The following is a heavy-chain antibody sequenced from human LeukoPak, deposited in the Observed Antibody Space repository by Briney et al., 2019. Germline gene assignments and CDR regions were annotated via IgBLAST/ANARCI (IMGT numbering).Heavy chain of an antibody. D-gene: IGHD2-2*01. J-gene: IGHJ2*01. CDR3: AKDPCSSTSCQGWYFDL. CDR1: GFTFSSYA. Sequence: GGSLRLSCAASGFTFSSYAMSWVRQAPGKGLEWVSAISGSGGSTYYADFVKGRFTISRDNSKNTLYLQMNSLRVEDTAVYYCAKDPCSSTSCQGWYFDLWGRGTLVTVSS. CDR2: ISGSGGST. V-gene: IGHV3-23*01.